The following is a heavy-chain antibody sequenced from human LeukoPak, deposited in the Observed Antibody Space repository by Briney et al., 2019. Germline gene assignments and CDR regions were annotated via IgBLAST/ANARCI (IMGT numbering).Heavy chain of an antibody. Sequence: SETLSLTCTVSGFSISSGYYWAWIRQPPGKGLEWIGSVYHTGGTYYNPSLKSRVTISVDTSRNQFSLRLSSVTAADTAVYYCASGNTGYDRDSFDIWGQGTMVTVSS. V-gene: IGHV4-38-2*02. CDR2: VYHTGGT. J-gene: IGHJ3*02. D-gene: IGHD5-12*01. CDR1: GFSISSGYY. CDR3: ASGNTGYDRDSFDI.